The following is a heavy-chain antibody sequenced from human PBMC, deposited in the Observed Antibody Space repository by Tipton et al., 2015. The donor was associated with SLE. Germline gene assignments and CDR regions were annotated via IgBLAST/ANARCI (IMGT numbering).Heavy chain of an antibody. D-gene: IGHD3-10*01. Sequence: TLSLTCTVSGGSISSGTYYWNWIRQPAGKGLEWIGRVFISGSTYYNPSLKSRVSISVDRSKDQFSLKLSSVTAADTAVYYCARGAEEIVWLRESMKVAFHIWGQGTMIAVSS. CDR3: ARGAEEIVWLRESMKVAFHI. CDR2: VFISGST. CDR1: GGSISSGTYY. V-gene: IGHV4-61*02. J-gene: IGHJ3*02.